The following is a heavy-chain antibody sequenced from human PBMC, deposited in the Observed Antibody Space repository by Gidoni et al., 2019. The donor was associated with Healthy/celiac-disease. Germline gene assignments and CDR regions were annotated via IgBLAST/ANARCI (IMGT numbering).Heavy chain of an antibody. J-gene: IGHJ6*03. D-gene: IGHD6-19*01. CDR2: ISGSGGST. V-gene: IGHV3-23*01. Sequence: EVQLLESGGGLVQPGGSLRVSGSASGFTFSSYAMCGVRQAPGKGLEWVSAISGSGGSTYYADSVKGRFTISRDNSKNTLYLQMNSLRAEDTAVYYCARDIAVAGNFFYYYYYMDVWGKGTTVTVSS. CDR1: GFTFSSYA. CDR3: ARDIAVAGNFFYYYYYMDV.